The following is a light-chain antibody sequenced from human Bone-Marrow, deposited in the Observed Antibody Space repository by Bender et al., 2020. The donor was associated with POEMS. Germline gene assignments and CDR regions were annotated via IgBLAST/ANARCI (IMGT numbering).Light chain of an antibody. V-gene: IGLV2-14*02. CDR2: DVS. CDR3: SSYASSSPLFV. CDR1: SSDVGSYTL. Sequence: QSALTQPASVSGSPGQSITISCTGTSSDVGSYTLVSWYQQSPGKAPRLILYDVSERPAGISNRFSGSKSGNTASLTISGLQAEDEADYYCSSYASSSPLFVFGTGTKVTVL. J-gene: IGLJ1*01.